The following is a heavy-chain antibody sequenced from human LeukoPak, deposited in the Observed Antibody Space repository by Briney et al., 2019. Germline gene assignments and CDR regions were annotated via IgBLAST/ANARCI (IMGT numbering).Heavy chain of an antibody. CDR1: GYSFTSYW. CDR3: ARHVYSSSWYFDY. V-gene: IGHV5-51*07. D-gene: IGHD6-13*01. Sequence: GESLKISCKGSGYSFTSYWIGRVHQMPGKGLEWMGIIYPGDSDTRYSPSFQGQVTISADKSISTAYLQWSSLKASDTAMYYCARHVYSSSWYFDYWGQGTLVTVSS. J-gene: IGHJ4*02. CDR2: IYPGDSDT.